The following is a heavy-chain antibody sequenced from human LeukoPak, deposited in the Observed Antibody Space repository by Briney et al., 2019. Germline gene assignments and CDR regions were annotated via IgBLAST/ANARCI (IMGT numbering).Heavy chain of an antibody. CDR1: GFTFSSYS. J-gene: IGHJ5*02. Sequence: GGSLRLSCAASGFTFSSYSMNWARQAPGKGLEWVSYISSSSSTIYYADSVKGRFTISRDNAKNSLYLQMNSLRAEDTAVYYCASAGDFWSGYSNWFDPWGQGTLVTVSS. CDR3: ASAGDFWSGYSNWFDP. V-gene: IGHV3-48*01. D-gene: IGHD3-3*01. CDR2: ISSSSSTI.